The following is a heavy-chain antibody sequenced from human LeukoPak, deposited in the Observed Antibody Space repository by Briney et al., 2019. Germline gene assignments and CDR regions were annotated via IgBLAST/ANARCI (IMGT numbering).Heavy chain of an antibody. CDR3: ARHRVGIYSRNHAFDI. CDR1: GYTFSSNW. D-gene: IGHD1-26*01. V-gene: IGHV5-51*01. J-gene: IGHJ3*02. CDR2: IYPGDSDT. Sequence: GESLQISCKGSGYTFSSNWIGWVRPMPGKGLEWMGIIYPGDSDTRYSPSFQGQVTISADKSSSTAYLQWSSLKASDTAMYYCARHRVGIYSRNHAFDIWGQGTMVTVSS.